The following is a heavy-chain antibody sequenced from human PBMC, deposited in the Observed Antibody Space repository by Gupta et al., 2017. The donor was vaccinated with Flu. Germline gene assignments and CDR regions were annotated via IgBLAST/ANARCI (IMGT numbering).Heavy chain of an antibody. CDR2: ISYDGSNE. J-gene: IGHJ6*03. D-gene: IGHD3-10*01. CDR3: ARVQGSPLPLPPYYYMDV. V-gene: IGHV3-30*03. CDR1: GFTFRVYG. Sequence: QAQLVESGGGVVQPGRSLRLSCAGSGFTFRVYGIDWVRQAPGKGMAWVAAISYDGSNEYYADSWKGRVTISRDNPKNTLYLQMNSLRHEDTAVYYCARVQGSPLPLPPYYYMDVWGKGTTVTVSS.